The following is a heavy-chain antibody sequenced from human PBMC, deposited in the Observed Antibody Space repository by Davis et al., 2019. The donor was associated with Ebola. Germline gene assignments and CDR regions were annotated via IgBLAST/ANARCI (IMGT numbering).Heavy chain of an antibody. D-gene: IGHD3-3*01. CDR2: ISDTGGSA. Sequence: PGGSLRLSCAASGFTFSTYAMTWVRQAPGKGLEWVSGISDTGGSASYADSVKGRFTISRDNSKNTLYLQMNSLRAEDTAVYYCAKGAFGDYFYYAMDVWGQGTTVIVSS. J-gene: IGHJ6*02. CDR3: AKGAFGDYFYYAMDV. V-gene: IGHV3-23*01. CDR1: GFTFSTYA.